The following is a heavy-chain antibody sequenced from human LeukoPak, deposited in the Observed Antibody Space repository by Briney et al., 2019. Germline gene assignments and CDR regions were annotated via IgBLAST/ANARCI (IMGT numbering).Heavy chain of an antibody. J-gene: IGHJ4*02. CDR1: GGSISSYY. Sequence: PSETLSLTCTVSGGSISSYYWSWIRQPPGKGLEWIGYIYYSGSTNHNPSLKSRVTISVDTSKNQFSLKLSSVTAADTAVYYCAREHYGSGSYYKIWGQGTLVTVSS. D-gene: IGHD3-10*01. CDR3: AREHYGSGSYYKI. V-gene: IGHV4-59*01. CDR2: IYYSGST.